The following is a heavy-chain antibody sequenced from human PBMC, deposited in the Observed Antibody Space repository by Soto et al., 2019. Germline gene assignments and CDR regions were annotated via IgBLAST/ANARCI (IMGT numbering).Heavy chain of an antibody. Sequence: SETLPHTCTVSGGSISSYYWSWIRQPPGKGLEWIGYIYYSGSTNYNPSLKSRVTISVDTSKNQFSLKLSSVTAADTAVYYCARYNWGAMGAFDIWGQGTMVTVSS. CDR1: GGSISSYY. J-gene: IGHJ3*02. CDR3: ARYNWGAMGAFDI. D-gene: IGHD1-1*01. V-gene: IGHV4-59*01. CDR2: IYYSGST.